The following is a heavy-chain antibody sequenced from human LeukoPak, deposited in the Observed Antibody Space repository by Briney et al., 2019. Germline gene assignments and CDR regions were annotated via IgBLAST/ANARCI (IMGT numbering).Heavy chain of an antibody. J-gene: IGHJ4*02. CDR3: ARDRPYTGGWRGFDY. Sequence: SVKVSCKASGGTFSRYAISWVRQAPGQGLEWMGGIIPRFGIANYAQKFQGRVTITADESTSTAYMELSSLRSEDTAVYYCARDRPYTGGWRGFDYWGQGTLVTVSS. CDR1: GGTFSRYA. CDR2: IIPRFGIA. V-gene: IGHV1-69*01. D-gene: IGHD6-19*01.